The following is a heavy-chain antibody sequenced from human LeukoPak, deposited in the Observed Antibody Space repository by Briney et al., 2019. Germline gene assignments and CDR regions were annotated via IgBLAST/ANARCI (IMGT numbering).Heavy chain of an antibody. V-gene: IGHV4-59*08. J-gene: IGHJ5*02. CDR3: ARGGAAFGVVHWFDP. D-gene: IGHD3-3*01. CDR2: IYYSGST. Sequence: PSETLSLTCTVSSVSISNYYWSWIRQPPGKELEWIGYIYYSGSTYYNPSLKSRVTISVDTSKNQFSLKLSSVTAADTAVYYCARGGAAFGVVHWFDPWGQGTLVTVSS. CDR1: SVSISNYY.